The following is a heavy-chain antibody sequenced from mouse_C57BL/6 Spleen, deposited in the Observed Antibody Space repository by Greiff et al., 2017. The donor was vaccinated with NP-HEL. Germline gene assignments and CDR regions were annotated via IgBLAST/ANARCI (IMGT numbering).Heavy chain of an antibody. Sequence: EVNVVESGGGLVQPGGSLSLSCAASGFTFTDYYMSWVRQPPGKALEWLGFIRNKANGYTTEYSASVKGRFTISRDNSESILYLQMNALRAEDSATYYCARYWDYDGWFAYWGQGTLVTVSA. CDR3: ARYWDYDGWFAY. J-gene: IGHJ3*01. V-gene: IGHV7-3*01. CDR2: IRNKANGYTT. D-gene: IGHD2-4*01. CDR1: GFTFTDYY.